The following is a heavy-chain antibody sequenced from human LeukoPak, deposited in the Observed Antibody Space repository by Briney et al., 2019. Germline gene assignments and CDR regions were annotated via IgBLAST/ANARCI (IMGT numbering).Heavy chain of an antibody. CDR2: IYYSGGT. V-gene: IGHV4-31*03. Sequence: SQTLSLTCTVSGGSISTGGYYWSWIRQYPGKGLEWIGYIYYSGGTYYNPSLKSRVTISLDTSNNQFSLKLSSVPAADTAVYYCAREQYDNSGYRFDHWGQGTLVTVSS. D-gene: IGHD3-22*01. CDR3: AREQYDNSGYRFDH. CDR1: GGSISTGGYY. J-gene: IGHJ4*02.